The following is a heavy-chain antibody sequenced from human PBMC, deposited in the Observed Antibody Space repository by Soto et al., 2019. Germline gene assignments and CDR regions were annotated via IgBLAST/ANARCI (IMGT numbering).Heavy chain of an antibody. J-gene: IGHJ4*02. D-gene: IGHD3-10*01. V-gene: IGHV3-23*01. CDR1: GFTFSSYA. CDR2: ITDTGGDT. Sequence: GGSLRLSCAASGFTFSSYAMSWVRQAPGKGLEWVSTITDTGGDTKYADSVRGRFTMSRDNSKKTLYLQMNSLRVEDSALYYCARGSTDSYPGSRIFDFWGRGTLVTVSS. CDR3: ARGSTDSYPGSRIFDF.